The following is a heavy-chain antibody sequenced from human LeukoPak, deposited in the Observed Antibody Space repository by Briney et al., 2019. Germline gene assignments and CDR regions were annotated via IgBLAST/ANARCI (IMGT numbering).Heavy chain of an antibody. V-gene: IGHV3-23*01. D-gene: IGHD3-10*01. Sequence: GGSLRLSCAASGFTFSSYAMSWVRQAPGKGLEWVSAISGSGGSTYYADSVKGRFTISRDNSKNTLYLQMNSLRAEDTAVYYCARESYYGSGSYVDYWGQGTLVTVSS. CDR2: ISGSGGST. J-gene: IGHJ4*02. CDR1: GFTFSSYA. CDR3: ARESYYGSGSYVDY.